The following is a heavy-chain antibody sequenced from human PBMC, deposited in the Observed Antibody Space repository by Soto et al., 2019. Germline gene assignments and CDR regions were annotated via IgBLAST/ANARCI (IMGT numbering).Heavy chain of an antibody. J-gene: IGHJ4*02. D-gene: IGHD2-15*01. Sequence: QVQLQESGPGLVKPSETLSLTCTVSGGSISSYYWSWIRQPPGKGLEWIGYIYYSGSTNYNPSLKSPVTLPVDTSKTQFSLRLSSVTAADTAVYYCARRYGGTFDYWGQGTLVTVSS. V-gene: IGHV4-59*08. CDR3: ARRYGGTFDY. CDR1: GGSISSYY. CDR2: IYYSGST.